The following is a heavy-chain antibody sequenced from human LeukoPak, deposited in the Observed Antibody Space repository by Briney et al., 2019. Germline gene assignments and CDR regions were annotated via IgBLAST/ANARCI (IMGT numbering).Heavy chain of an antibody. D-gene: IGHD3-22*01. CDR1: GFTFSSYA. J-gene: IGHJ4*02. Sequence: GGSLRLSCAASGFTFSSYAMSWVRQAPGKGLEWVSAIRGSGGSTYYADSVKGRFTISTDNSKNTQYLQMNSLRAEDTDVYDCAKAGLYYYDSSGYFDYWGQGTLVTVSS. CDR2: IRGSGGST. V-gene: IGHV3-23*01. CDR3: AKAGLYYYDSSGYFDY.